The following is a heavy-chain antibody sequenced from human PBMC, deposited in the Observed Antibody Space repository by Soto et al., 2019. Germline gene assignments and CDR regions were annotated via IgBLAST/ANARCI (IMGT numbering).Heavy chain of an antibody. V-gene: IGHV4-30-4*01. CDR1: GGSISSGDYY. CDR3: ARDRAGYSYGYYFDY. Sequence: SETLSLTCTVSGGSISSGDYYWSWIRQPPGKGLEWIGYIYYSGSTYYNPSLKSRVTISVDTSKNQFSLKLSSVTAADTAVYYCARDRAGYSYGYYFDYWGQGTLVTVSS. J-gene: IGHJ4*02. CDR2: IYYSGST. D-gene: IGHD5-18*01.